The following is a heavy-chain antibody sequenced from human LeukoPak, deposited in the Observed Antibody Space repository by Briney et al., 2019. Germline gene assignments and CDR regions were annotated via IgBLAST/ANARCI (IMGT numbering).Heavy chain of an antibody. CDR1: GGTFSSYA. CDR3: ARDRNYYGSGRLDY. Sequence: ASVKVSCKASGGTFSSYAISWVRQAPGQGLEWMGWINPNSGGTNYAQKFQGRVTMTRDTSISTAYMELSRLRSDDTAVYYCARDRNYYGSGRLDYWGQGTLVTVSS. V-gene: IGHV1-2*02. J-gene: IGHJ4*02. D-gene: IGHD3-10*01. CDR2: INPNSGGT.